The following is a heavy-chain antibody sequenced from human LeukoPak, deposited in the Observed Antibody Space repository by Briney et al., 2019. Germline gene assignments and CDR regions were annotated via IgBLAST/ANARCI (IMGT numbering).Heavy chain of an antibody. CDR3: ARATHYYDSSGYYTMPYDY. CDR2: MNPNSGNT. CDR1: GGTFSSYA. D-gene: IGHD3-22*01. J-gene: IGHJ4*02. V-gene: IGHV1-8*02. Sequence: ASAKVSCKASGGTFSSYAISWVRQATGQGLEWMGWMNPNSGNTGYAQKFQDRVTMTRNTSINTAYMELSSLRSEDTAVYYCARATHYYDSSGYYTMPYDYWGQGTLVTVSS.